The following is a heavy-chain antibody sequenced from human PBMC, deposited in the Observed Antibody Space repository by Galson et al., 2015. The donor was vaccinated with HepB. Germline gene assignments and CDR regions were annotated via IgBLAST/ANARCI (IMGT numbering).Heavy chain of an antibody. CDR1: GYTFTSYA. V-gene: IGHV1-3*01. Sequence: SVKVSCKASGYTFTSYAMHWVRQAPGQRLEWMGWINAGNGNTKYSQKFQGRVTMTTDTSTSTAYMELRSLRSDDTAVYYCARVPRISGWFGEYPNWFDPWGQGTLVTVSS. CDR2: INAGNGNT. CDR3: ARVPRISGWFGEYPNWFDP. D-gene: IGHD3-10*01. J-gene: IGHJ5*02.